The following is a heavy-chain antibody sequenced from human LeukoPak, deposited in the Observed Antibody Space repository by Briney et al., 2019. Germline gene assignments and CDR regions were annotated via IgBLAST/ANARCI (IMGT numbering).Heavy chain of an antibody. V-gene: IGHV1-69*06. CDR3: ASHEEYCSSTSCYLYFDY. J-gene: IGHJ4*02. CDR1: GYTFTSYY. D-gene: IGHD2-2*01. CDR2: IIPIFGSA. Sequence: ASVKVSCKASGYTFTSYYMHWVRHAPGQGLEWMGGIIPIFGSANYAQKFQGRVTITADKSTSTAYMELSSLRSEDTAIYYCASHEEYCSSTSCYLYFDYWGQGTLVTVSS.